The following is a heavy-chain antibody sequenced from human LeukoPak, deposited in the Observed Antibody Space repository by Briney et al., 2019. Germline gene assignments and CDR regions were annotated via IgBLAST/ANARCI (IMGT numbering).Heavy chain of an antibody. J-gene: IGHJ5*02. Sequence: GGSLRLSCAASGFTFSSYSMNWVRQAPGKGLEWVLSISSSSSYIYYADSVKGRFTISRDNAKNSLYLQMNRLRAEDTAVYYCAKLSTTWFDPWGQGTLVTVSS. D-gene: IGHD3-3*02. CDR3: AKLSTTWFDP. CDR1: GFTFSSYS. V-gene: IGHV3-21*01. CDR2: ISSSSSYI.